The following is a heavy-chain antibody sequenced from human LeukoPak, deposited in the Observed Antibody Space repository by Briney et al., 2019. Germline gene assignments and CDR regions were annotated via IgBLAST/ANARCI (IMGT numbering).Heavy chain of an antibody. V-gene: IGHV1-8*02. CDR3: ARRRYYDYVWGSYRNFFDY. CDR2: MNPNSGNT. Sequence: ASVKVSCKASGYTFTSYGISWVRQAPGQGLEWMGWMNPNSGNTGYAQKFQGRVTMTRNTSISTAYMELSSLRSEDTAVYYCARRRYYDYVWGSYRNFFDYWGQGTLVTVSS. D-gene: IGHD3-16*02. J-gene: IGHJ4*02. CDR1: GYTFTSYG.